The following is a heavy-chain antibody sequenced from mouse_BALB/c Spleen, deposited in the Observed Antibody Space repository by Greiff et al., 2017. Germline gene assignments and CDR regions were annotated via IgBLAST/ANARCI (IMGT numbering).Heavy chain of an antibody. J-gene: IGHJ4*01. CDR1: GFSLTSYD. V-gene: IGHV2-9-2*01. CDR3: VRYGNHYAMDY. D-gene: IGHD2-10*02. CDR2: IWTGGGT. Sequence: QVQLKESGPGLVAPSQSLSITCTVSGFSLTSYDISWIRQPPGKGLEWLGVIWTGGGTNYNSAFMSRLSISKDNSKSQVFLKMNSLQTDDTAIYYCVRYGNHYAMDYWGQGTSVTVSS.